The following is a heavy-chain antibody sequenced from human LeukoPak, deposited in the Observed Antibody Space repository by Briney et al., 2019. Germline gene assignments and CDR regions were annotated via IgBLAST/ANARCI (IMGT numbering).Heavy chain of an antibody. CDR1: GGSISSHY. D-gene: IGHD3-22*01. Sequence: SETLSLTCTVSGGSISSHYWSWIRQPPGKGLEWIGYIYYSGSTNYNPSLKSRVTISVDTSKNQFSLKLSSVTAADTAVYYCARTNYYDSSGYRYYYYYYYMDVWGKGTTVTVS. CDR2: IYYSGST. J-gene: IGHJ6*03. V-gene: IGHV4-59*11. CDR3: ARTNYYDSSGYRYYYYYYYMDV.